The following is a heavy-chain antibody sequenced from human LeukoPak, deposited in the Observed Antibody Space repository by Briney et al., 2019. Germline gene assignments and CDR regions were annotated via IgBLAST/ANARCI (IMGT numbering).Heavy chain of an antibody. CDR1: GASISSYY. D-gene: IGHD6-13*01. V-gene: IGHV4-59*01. CDR2: IYYSGST. J-gene: IGHJ4*02. CDR3: ARGDGYSSSWFDY. Sequence: SETLSLTCTVSGASISSYYLSWIRQPPGKGLEWIGYIYYSGSTNYNPSIKSRVTISVDTSKNQFSLKMSSVTAADTAVYYCARGDGYSSSWFDYWGQGTLVTVSS.